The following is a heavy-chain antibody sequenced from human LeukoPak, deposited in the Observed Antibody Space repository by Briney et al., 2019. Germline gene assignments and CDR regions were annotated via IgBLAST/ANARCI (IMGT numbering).Heavy chain of an antibody. CDR3: ARVVLWFGETDY. CDR1: GFTVSSNY. CDR2: IYSGGST. D-gene: IGHD3-10*01. V-gene: IGHV3-66*01. J-gene: IGHJ4*02. Sequence: PGGSLRLSCAASGFTVSSNYMSWVRQAPGKGLEWVSVIYSGGSTYYADSVKGRFTISRDNSKNTLYLQMNSLRAEDTAVYCCARVVLWFGETDYWGQGTLVTVSS.